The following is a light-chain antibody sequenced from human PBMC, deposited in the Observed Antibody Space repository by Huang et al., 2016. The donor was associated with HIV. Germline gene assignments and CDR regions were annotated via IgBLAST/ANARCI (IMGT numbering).Light chain of an antibody. Sequence: DIVVTQSPDSLALSLGGRAAIKCTASQSVLKTSNNNNCLNWYQLKPGQPPKWLIYWASVRESGVPDRFSGSGSGTHFTLTIASPQPEDVAVYYCHQYYDTPQTFGQGTKVEVK. V-gene: IGKV4-1*01. CDR1: QSVLKTSNNNNC. CDR3: HQYYDTPQT. CDR2: WAS. J-gene: IGKJ1*01.